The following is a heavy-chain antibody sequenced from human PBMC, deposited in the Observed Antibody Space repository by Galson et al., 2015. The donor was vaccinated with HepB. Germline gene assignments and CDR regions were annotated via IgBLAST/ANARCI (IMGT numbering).Heavy chain of an antibody. Sequence: SLRLSCAASGFTFDDHGMSWVRQAPGKGLEWVSGITWNGDSTGYADSVKGRFTISRDNAKNSLYLQMNSLRAEDTALYHCARATGSGYYYVASDYWGQGTPVTVSS. V-gene: IGHV3-20*01. CDR1: GFTFDDHG. D-gene: IGHD3-22*01. J-gene: IGHJ4*02. CDR3: ARATGSGYYYVASDY. CDR2: ITWNGDST.